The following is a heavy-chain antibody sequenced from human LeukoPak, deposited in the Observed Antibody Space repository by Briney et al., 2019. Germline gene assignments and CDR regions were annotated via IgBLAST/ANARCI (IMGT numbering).Heavy chain of an antibody. Sequence: ASVKVSCKASGYTFTGYYMHWVRQSPGQGLEWMGWINPNSGGTNYAQKFQGRVTMTRDTSISTAYMELSSLRSEDTAVYYCARYYSRRGDAFDIWGQGTMVTVSS. CDR2: INPNSGGT. D-gene: IGHD6-13*01. V-gene: IGHV1-2*02. J-gene: IGHJ3*02. CDR1: GYTFTGYY. CDR3: ARYYSRRGDAFDI.